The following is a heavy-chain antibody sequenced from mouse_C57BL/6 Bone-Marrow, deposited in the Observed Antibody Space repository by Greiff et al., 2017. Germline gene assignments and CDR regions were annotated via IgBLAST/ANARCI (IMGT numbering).Heavy chain of an antibody. CDR1: GFNIKDDY. V-gene: IGHV14-4*01. D-gene: IGHD2-5*01. CDR2: IDPENGDT. CDR3: TPLYYSNVH. Sequence: EVMLVESGAELVRPGASVKLSCTASGFNIKDDYMHWVKLRPEQGLEWIGWIDPENGDTEYASKFQGKATVTADTTSNTAYLQLSSLTSEDTDVYYCTPLYYSNVHWGQGTTLTVAS. J-gene: IGHJ2*01.